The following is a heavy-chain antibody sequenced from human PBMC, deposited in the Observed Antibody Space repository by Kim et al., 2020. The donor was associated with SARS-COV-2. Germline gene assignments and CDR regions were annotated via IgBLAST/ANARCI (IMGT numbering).Heavy chain of an antibody. CDR1: GFMFSRYW. J-gene: IGHJ5*02. Sequence: GGSLRLSCAASGFMFSRYWMSWVRQAPGKGLEWVANIKQDGSEKYYVDSVKGRFTISRDNAKNSLYLQMNILRAEDTAVYYCARDVSLEGEQRLVRVFDPWGQGTLVTVSS. V-gene: IGHV3-7*01. CDR3: ARDVSLEGEQRLVRVFDP. CDR2: IKQDGSEK. D-gene: IGHD6-13*01.